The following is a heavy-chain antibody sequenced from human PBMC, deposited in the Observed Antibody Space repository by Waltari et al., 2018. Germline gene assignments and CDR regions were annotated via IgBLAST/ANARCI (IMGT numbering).Heavy chain of an antibody. CDR3: VSYPIFQGAVDAFDI. CDR1: GFPFSHNG. CDR2: ISDDGSST. Sequence: QVQLVESGGGVVQPGGSVRLACAPAGFPFSHNGLHWVRQAPGKGLEWVAVISDDGSSTYYGDSVKGRFTLSRDNSRNTLNLQMNRLRTEDTAMYYCVSYPIFQGAVDAFDIWGQGTMVTVSS. V-gene: IGHV3-30*03. D-gene: IGHD3-3*02. J-gene: IGHJ3*02.